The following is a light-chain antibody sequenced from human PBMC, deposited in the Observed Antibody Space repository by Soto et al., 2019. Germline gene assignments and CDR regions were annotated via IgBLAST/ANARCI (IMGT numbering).Light chain of an antibody. J-gene: IGLJ3*02. Sequence: QSALTQPRSVSGSPGQSVTISCTGTSSDVGGYKYVSWYQQHPGKAPKLMIYDVSKRPSGVPDRFSGSKSGNTASLTISGLQGEDEADYYCCSYAGTYPGVFGGGTQLTVL. CDR1: SSDVGGYKY. CDR3: CSYAGTYPGV. V-gene: IGLV2-11*01. CDR2: DVS.